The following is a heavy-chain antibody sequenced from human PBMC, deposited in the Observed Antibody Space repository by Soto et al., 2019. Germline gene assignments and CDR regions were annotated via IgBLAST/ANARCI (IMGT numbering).Heavy chain of an antibody. D-gene: IGHD5-12*01. CDR2: IYYSGST. CDR3: ARGMGVATIPDFDY. J-gene: IGHJ4*02. Sequence: SETLSLTCTVSGGSISSGGYYWSWIRQHPGKGLEWIGYIYYSGSTYYNPSLKSRVTISVDTSKNQFSLKLSSVTAADTAVYYCARGMGVATIPDFDYWGQGTLVTVSS. CDR1: GGSISSGGYY. V-gene: IGHV4-31*03.